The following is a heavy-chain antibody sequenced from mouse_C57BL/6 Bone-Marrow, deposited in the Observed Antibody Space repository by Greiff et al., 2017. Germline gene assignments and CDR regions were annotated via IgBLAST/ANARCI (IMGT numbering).Heavy chain of an antibody. D-gene: IGHD3-2*02. CDR2: INPSTGGT. J-gene: IGHJ2*01. CDR1: GYSFTGYY. Sequence: VHVKQSGPELVKPGASVKISCKASGYSFTGYYMNWVKQSPEKSLEWIGEINPSTGGTTYNQKFKAKATLTVDKSSSTAYMQLKSLTSEDSAVYYCARLETAQAYYFDYWGQGTTLTVSS. CDR3: ARLETAQAYYFDY. V-gene: IGHV1-42*01.